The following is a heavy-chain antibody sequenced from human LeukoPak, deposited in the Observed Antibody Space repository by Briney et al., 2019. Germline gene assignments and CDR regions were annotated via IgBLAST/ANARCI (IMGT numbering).Heavy chain of an antibody. CDR1: GFTFSSYA. D-gene: IGHD6-19*01. Sequence: GGYLRLYCAASGFTFSSYAMTWVRQAPGKGLEWVSLISDNGDSTYYEDSVKGRFTISRDNSKNTLYLQMNSLRAEDTAVYYCAKRDSSGWYSSFDYWGQGTLVTVSS. J-gene: IGHJ4*02. CDR2: ISDNGDST. V-gene: IGHV3-23*01. CDR3: AKRDSSGWYSSFDY.